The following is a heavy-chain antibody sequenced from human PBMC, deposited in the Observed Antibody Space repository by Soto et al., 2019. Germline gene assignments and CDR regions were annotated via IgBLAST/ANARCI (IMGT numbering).Heavy chain of an antibody. Sequence: PSETLSLTCTVSGGSISSSSYYWSWIRQPPGKGLEWIGYIYYSGSTNYNPSLKSRVTISVDRSKNQFSLKLSSVTAADTAVYYCARGPPNSIWGQGTLVTVSS. J-gene: IGHJ4*02. CDR1: GGSISSSSYY. V-gene: IGHV4-61*05. CDR3: ARGPPNSI. D-gene: IGHD3-22*01. CDR2: IYYSGST.